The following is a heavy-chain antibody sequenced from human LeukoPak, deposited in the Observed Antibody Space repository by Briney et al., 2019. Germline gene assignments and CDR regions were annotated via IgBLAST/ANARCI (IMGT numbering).Heavy chain of an antibody. CDR3: ARGDSSVIVVVITGLEY. CDR2: INPNSGGT. J-gene: IGHJ4*02. Sequence: ASVKVSCKASGYTFTGHYMHWVRQAPGQGLEWMGWINPNSGGTNYAQKFQGRVTMTRDTSINTAYMELSRLRSDDTAVYYCARGDSSVIVVVITGLEYWGQGTLVTVSS. V-gene: IGHV1-2*02. D-gene: IGHD3-22*01. CDR1: GYTFTGHY.